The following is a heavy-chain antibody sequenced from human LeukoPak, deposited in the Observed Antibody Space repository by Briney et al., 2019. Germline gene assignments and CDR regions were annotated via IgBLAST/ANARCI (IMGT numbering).Heavy chain of an antibody. CDR1: GGSFSGYY. CDR2: INHSGST. D-gene: IGHD1-26*01. V-gene: IGHV4-34*01. Sequence: PSETLSLTCAVYGGSFSGYYWSWIRQPPGKGLEWIGEINHSGSTNYNPSLKSRVTISVDTSKNQFSLKLSSVTAADTAVYYCARGGRWPTPSWYFHYWGQGTLVTVSS. J-gene: IGHJ4*02. CDR3: ARGGRWPTPSWYFHY.